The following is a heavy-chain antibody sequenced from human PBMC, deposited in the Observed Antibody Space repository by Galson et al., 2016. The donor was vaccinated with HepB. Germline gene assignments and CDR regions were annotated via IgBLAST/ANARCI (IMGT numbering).Heavy chain of an antibody. CDR2: VDHSGST. V-gene: IGHV4-61*05. CDR3: ARYSSSWSKYFQL. D-gene: IGHD2-15*01. J-gene: IGHJ1*01. CDR1: GGSISGRSYY. Sequence: SETLSLTCTVSGGSISGRSYYWGWIRQPPGKGLEWVGDVDHSGSTKFNPSLKSRVTISVDTSKNQFSLRLTSVTAADTALYFCARYSSSWSKYFQLWGRGSQVVVSS.